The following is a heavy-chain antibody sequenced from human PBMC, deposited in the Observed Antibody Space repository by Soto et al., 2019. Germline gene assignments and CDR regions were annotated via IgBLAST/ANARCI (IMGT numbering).Heavy chain of an antibody. J-gene: IGHJ5*02. V-gene: IGHV3-23*01. D-gene: IGHD3-16*01. CDR1: GFTFSSYA. CDR3: AQDPHGSRCYDWGPNWFDP. CDR2: ISGSGGST. Sequence: EVQLLESGGGLVQPGGSLRLSCAASGFTFSSYAMSWVRQAPGKGLEWVSAISGSGGSTYYADSVKGRFTISRDNAKSTLYPQMNSLRAEDTAVYYCAQDPHGSRCYDWGPNWFDPWGRGTLDIVSS.